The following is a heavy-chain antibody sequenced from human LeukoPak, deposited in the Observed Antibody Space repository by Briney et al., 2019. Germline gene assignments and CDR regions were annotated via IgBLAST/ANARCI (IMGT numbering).Heavy chain of an antibody. CDR3: AREKLGISDY. D-gene: IGHD7-27*01. CDR2: IYYSGST. J-gene: IGHJ4*02. Sequence: PSETLSLTXTVSGGSISSSSYYWGWIRQPPGKGPEWIGSIYYSGSTYYNPSLKSRVTISVDTSKNQFSLKLSSVTAADTAVYYCAREKLGISDYWGQGTLVTVSS. CDR1: GGSISSSSYY. V-gene: IGHV4-39*02.